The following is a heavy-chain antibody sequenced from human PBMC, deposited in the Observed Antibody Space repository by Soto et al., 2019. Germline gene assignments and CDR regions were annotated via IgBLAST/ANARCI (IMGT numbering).Heavy chain of an antibody. V-gene: IGHV3-53*02. CDR1: GFTVNSNY. CDR3: ARGGDGSRFDY. CDR2: IYRGGST. Sequence: EVQLVETGGGLIQPGGSLRLSCAASGFTVNSNYMNWVRQAPGKGLEWLSVIYRGGSTNYADSVKGRFTVSRDSSKNTVFLQMNSLRAEDTALYYCARGGDGSRFDYWGQVTLVTVSS. D-gene: IGHD1-26*01. J-gene: IGHJ4*02.